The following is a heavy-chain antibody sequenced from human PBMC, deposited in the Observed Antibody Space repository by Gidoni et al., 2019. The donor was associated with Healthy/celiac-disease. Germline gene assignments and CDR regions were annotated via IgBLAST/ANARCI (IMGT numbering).Heavy chain of an antibody. Sequence: QVQLQESGTGLVKPPETLSHTCTVSGRPFSSYYWSWIRQPAGKGLEWIVRIYTSGGTNYNPSLKSRVTMSVDTSKNQFSLKLSSVTAADTAVYYCARVDGWYYYFGYWGQGTLVTVSS. V-gene: IGHV4-4*07. CDR1: GRPFSSYY. CDR2: IYTSGGT. J-gene: IGHJ4*02. D-gene: IGHD6-19*01. CDR3: ARVDGWYYYFGY.